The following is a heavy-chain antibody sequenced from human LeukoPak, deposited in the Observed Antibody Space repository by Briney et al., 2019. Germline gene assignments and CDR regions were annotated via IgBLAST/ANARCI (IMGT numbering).Heavy chain of an antibody. J-gene: IGHJ4*02. V-gene: IGHV4-59*01. Sequence: SETLSLTRSVSGGSISNYYWSWIRQSPGKGPEWIWYIYNSGSTNYNPSLKSRVTISLDTSKKQFSLKLTSVTAADTAIYYCATEYCASSSCRFDSWGQGTLVTVSS. D-gene: IGHD2-2*01. CDR3: ATEYCASSSCRFDS. CDR2: IYNSGST. CDR1: GGSISNYY.